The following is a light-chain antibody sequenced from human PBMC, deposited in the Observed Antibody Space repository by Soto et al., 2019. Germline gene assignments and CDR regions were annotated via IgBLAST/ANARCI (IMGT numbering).Light chain of an antibody. Sequence: QSVLTQPASVSGSPGQSITISCAGTSSDVGSYDLVSWYQQHPGKAPKLMIYGVNKRPSGVSNRFSGSKSGNTASLTISVLQAEDEADYHCCSYAGSYTHVVFGGGTKVTVL. CDR2: GVN. V-gene: IGLV2-23*02. J-gene: IGLJ2*01. CDR3: CSYAGSYTHVV. CDR1: SSDVGSYDL.